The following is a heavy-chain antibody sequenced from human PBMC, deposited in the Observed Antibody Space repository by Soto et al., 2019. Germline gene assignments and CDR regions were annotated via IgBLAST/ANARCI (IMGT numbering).Heavy chain of an antibody. Sequence: GGFLRLSCAASGFTFSSYAMSWVRQAPGKGLEWVSAISGSGGSTYYADSVKGRFTISRDNSKNTLYLQMNSLRAEDTAVYYCAKSETIFGVVSGYWGQGTLVTVSS. J-gene: IGHJ4*02. CDR3: AKSETIFGVVSGY. CDR1: GFTFSSYA. V-gene: IGHV3-23*01. CDR2: ISGSGGST. D-gene: IGHD3-3*01.